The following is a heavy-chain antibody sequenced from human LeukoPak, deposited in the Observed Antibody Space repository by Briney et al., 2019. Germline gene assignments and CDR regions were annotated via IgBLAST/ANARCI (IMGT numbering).Heavy chain of an antibody. Sequence: GGSLRLSCAASGFTFSSYGMHWVRQAPGKGLEWVAFIRYDGSNKYYADSVKGRFTISRDNSKNTLYLQMNSLRAEDTAVYYCATPYGDLDAFDIWGQGTMVTVSS. J-gene: IGHJ3*02. CDR2: IRYDGSNK. V-gene: IGHV3-30*02. D-gene: IGHD4-17*01. CDR3: ATPYGDLDAFDI. CDR1: GFTFSSYG.